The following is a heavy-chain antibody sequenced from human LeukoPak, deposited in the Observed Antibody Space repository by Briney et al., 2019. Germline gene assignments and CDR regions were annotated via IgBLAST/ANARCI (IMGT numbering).Heavy chain of an antibody. CDR3: ARGHGGSGYAAGE. V-gene: IGHV1-2*06. CDR2: INPNSGGT. Sequence: ASVKVSCKASGGTFSSYAISWVRQAPGQGLEWMGRINPNSGGTNYAQKFQGRVTMTRDTSISTAYMELSRLRSDDTAVYYCARGHGGSGYAAGEWGQGTLVTVSS. D-gene: IGHD5-12*01. J-gene: IGHJ4*02. CDR1: GGTFSSYA.